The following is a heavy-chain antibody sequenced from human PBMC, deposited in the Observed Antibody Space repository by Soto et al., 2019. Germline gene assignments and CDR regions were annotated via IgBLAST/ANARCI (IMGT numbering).Heavy chain of an antibody. CDR3: ASTRDGSSAYYNWYLGL. CDR1: EDTFRNYA. V-gene: IGHV1-69*06. Sequence: EASVKVSCKASEDTFRNYAISWVRQAPGQGLEWMGGIIPIFGTANYAQKFQGRVTITADTSANTVYLELSSLRSEDTAVYYCASTRDGSSAYYNWYLGLWGSGTLVTVSS. CDR2: IIPIFGTA. D-gene: IGHD3-22*01. J-gene: IGHJ2*01.